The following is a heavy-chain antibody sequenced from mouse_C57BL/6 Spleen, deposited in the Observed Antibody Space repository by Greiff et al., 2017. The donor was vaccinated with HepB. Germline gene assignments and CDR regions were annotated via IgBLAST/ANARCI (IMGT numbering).Heavy chain of an antibody. CDR2: INPSTGGT. J-gene: IGHJ4*01. V-gene: IGHV1-43*01. Sequence: EIQLQQSGPELVKPGASVKISCKASGYSFTGYYMHWVKQSSEKSLEWIGEINPSTGGTSYNQKFKGKATLTVDKSSSTAYMQLKSLTSEDSAVYYCAREGYAMDYWGQGTSVTVSS. CDR1: GYSFTGYY. CDR3: AREGYAMDY.